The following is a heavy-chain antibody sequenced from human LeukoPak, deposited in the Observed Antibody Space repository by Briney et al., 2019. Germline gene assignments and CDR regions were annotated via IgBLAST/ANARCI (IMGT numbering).Heavy chain of an antibody. D-gene: IGHD3-3*01. CDR1: GFRFSTYA. CDR2: ISSSGEKT. Sequence: GGSLRLSCAASGFRFSTYAMNWVRQIPGKGPEWVSGISSSGEKTYYSDSVKGRFAISRDNAKNSLYLQMNSLRAEDTAVYYCARDPSSGFWSGYSDFDYWGQGTLVTVSS. V-gene: IGHV3-21*01. CDR3: ARDPSSGFWSGYSDFDY. J-gene: IGHJ4*02.